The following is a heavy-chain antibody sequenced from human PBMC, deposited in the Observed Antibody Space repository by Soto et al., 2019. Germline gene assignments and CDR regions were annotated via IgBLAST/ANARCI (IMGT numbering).Heavy chain of an antibody. CDR2: IWYDGSNK. CDR1: GFTFSSYG. D-gene: IGHD2-15*01. J-gene: IGHJ5*02. V-gene: IGHV3-33*01. Sequence: QVQLVESGGGVVQPGRSLRLSCAASGFTFSSYGMHWVRQAPGKGLEWVAVIWYDGSNKYYADSVKGRFTISRDNSKNTLYLQMNSLRAEDTAVYYCARDGRSVIAATFGWFDPGGQGTLVTVSS. CDR3: ARDGRSVIAATFGWFDP.